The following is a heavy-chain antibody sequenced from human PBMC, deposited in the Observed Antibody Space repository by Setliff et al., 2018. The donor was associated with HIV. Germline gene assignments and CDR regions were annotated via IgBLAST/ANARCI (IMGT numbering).Heavy chain of an antibody. CDR2: IYPGDSDT. V-gene: IGHV5-51*01. D-gene: IGHD1-26*01. CDR3: ARHRGRDSRGEELDYYYMDV. J-gene: IGHJ6*03. Sequence: GESLKISCQGSGYSFTTYWIGWVRQMPGKGLEWMGIIYPGDSDTRYSPSFQGQVTISADKSISTAYLQWSSLKASEPAMYYCARHRGRDSRGEELDYYYMDVWGKGTTVTVSS. CDR1: GYSFTTYW.